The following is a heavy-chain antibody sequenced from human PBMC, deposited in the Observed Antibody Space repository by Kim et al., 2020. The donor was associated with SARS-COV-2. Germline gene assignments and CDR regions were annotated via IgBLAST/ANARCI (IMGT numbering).Heavy chain of an antibody. J-gene: IGHJ4*02. V-gene: IGHV3-9*01. CDR3: AKGGVCIAAAGGIYIYFDY. D-gene: IGHD6-13*01. Sequence: GGSLRLSCAASGFTFGDYAMRWVRQAPGKGLEWVAGISWNIGSISNADAVKVRFTISIDNAKNYLYLQMNSLRAEDTALYYCAKGGVCIAAAGGIYIYFDYWGQGTLVTVSS. CDR2: ISWNIGSI. CDR1: GFTFGDYA.